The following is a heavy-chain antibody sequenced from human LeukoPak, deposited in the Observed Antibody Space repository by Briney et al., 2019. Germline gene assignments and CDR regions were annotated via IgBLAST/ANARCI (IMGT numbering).Heavy chain of an antibody. CDR3: AKEGGRSSSSGNWFDP. V-gene: IGHV3-23*01. CDR2: ISGSGGST. Sequence: PGGSLRLSCAASGFTFSSYAMSWVRQAPGKGLEWVSAISGSGGSTYYADSVKGRFTISRDNPKNTLYLQMNSLRAEDTAVYYCAKEGGRSSSSGNWFDPWGQGTLVTVSS. CDR1: GFTFSSYA. J-gene: IGHJ5*02. D-gene: IGHD6-6*01.